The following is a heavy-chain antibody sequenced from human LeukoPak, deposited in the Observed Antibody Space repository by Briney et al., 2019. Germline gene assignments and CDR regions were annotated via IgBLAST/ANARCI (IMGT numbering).Heavy chain of an antibody. CDR1: EFTFSRYW. V-gene: IGHV3-7*01. D-gene: IGHD6-6*01. J-gene: IGHJ4*02. CDR2: IKQDGSEK. CDR3: ARESFAARWD. Sequence: PGGSLRLSCAASEFTFSRYWMSWVRQAPGKGLEWVANIKQDGSEKDYVDSVKGRFTISRDNAKNSLYLQMNSLTAEDTAVYYCARESFAARWDWGQGTLVTVSS.